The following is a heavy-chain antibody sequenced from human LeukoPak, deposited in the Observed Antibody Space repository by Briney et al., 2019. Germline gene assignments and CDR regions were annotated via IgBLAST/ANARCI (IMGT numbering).Heavy chain of an antibody. V-gene: IGHV4-59*01. D-gene: IGHD6-13*01. J-gene: IGHJ4*02. CDR1: GASISPDY. Sequence: PSETLSLTCTVSGASISPDYWGWIRQPPGKGLEFIGYIHYSGSTNYNPSLKSRVAISVDTSKNQFSLKLISVTAADTAVYHCARVRVGSSWYGFFDYWGQGTLVTVSS. CDR2: IHYSGST. CDR3: ARVRVGSSWYGFFDY.